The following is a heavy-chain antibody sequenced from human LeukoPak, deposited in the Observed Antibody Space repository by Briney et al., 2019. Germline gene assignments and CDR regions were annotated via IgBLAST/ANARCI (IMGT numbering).Heavy chain of an antibody. V-gene: IGHV3-7*01. J-gene: IGHJ4*02. D-gene: IGHD1-26*01. Sequence: AGGSLRLSCAASGFTFNSHAMSWVRQAPGRGREWGASIKQDGREKFYADSVKGRFTISRDNAKNSLYLQVNSLRAEDTAVYYCARVPGRTRYFDSWGQGILVTVSS. CDR3: ARVPGRTRYFDS. CDR2: IKQDGREK. CDR1: GFTFNSHA.